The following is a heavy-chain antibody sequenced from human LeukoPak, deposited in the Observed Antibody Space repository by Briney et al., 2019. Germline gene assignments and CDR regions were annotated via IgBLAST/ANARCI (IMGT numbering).Heavy chain of an antibody. D-gene: IGHD3-10*01. V-gene: IGHV4-39*07. CDR2: IYYSGST. J-gene: IGHJ3*02. CDR3: AKSLWLANDAFDI. Sequence: SETLSLTCTVSGGSISSSSYYWGWIHQPPGKGLEWIGSIYYSGSTYYNPSLKSRVTISVDTSKNQFSLKLSSVTAADTAVYYCAKSLWLANDAFDIWGQGTMVTVSS. CDR1: GGSISSSSYY.